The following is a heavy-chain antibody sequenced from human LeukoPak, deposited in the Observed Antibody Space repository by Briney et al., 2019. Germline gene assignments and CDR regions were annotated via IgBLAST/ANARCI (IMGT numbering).Heavy chain of an antibody. CDR3: ARDPSTVTWDY. V-gene: IGHV3-7*01. CDR1: GFTFSNYW. D-gene: IGHD4-17*01. Sequence: GGSLRLSCAASGFTFSNYWTSWVRQAPGKGLEWVANIKEDGSEKYYVDSVKGRFTISRDNAKNSLYLQMNSLRVEDTAVYYCARDPSTVTWDYWGQGNLVTVSS. CDR2: IKEDGSEK. J-gene: IGHJ4*02.